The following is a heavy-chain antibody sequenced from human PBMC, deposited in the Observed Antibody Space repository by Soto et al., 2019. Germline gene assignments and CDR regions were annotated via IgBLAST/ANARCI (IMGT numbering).Heavy chain of an antibody. CDR3: ARGECGGDCYSFYYYYGMDV. Sequence: QVQLQESGPGLVKPSQTLSLTCTVSGGSISSGGYYWSWIRQHPGKGLERIGYIYNSGSTSYNPSLKSRVTISVDTSKNQLSLKLSSMTAADTAVFYCARGECGGDCYSFYYYYGMDVGGQGTTVTVSS. V-gene: IGHV4-31*03. D-gene: IGHD2-21*02. CDR2: IYNSGST. CDR1: GGSISSGGYY. J-gene: IGHJ6*02.